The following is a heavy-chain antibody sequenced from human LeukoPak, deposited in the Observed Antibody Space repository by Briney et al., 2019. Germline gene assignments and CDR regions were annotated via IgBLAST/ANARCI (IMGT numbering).Heavy chain of an antibody. CDR3: AKDPYSSSSGVSHY. D-gene: IGHD6-6*01. CDR1: GFTFSSYA. Sequence: GGSLRLSCAASGFTFSSYAMSWVRQAPGKGLEWVSAISGSGGSTYYADSVKGRFTISRDDSKNTLYLQMNSLRAEDTAVYYCAKDPYSSSSGVSHYWGQGTLVTVSS. CDR2: ISGSGGST. V-gene: IGHV3-23*01. J-gene: IGHJ4*02.